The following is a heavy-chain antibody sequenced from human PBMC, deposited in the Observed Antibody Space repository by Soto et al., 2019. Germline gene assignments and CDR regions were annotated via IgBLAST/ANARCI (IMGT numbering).Heavy chain of an antibody. CDR3: ARALQGPNRFDP. V-gene: IGHV4-59*01. CDR1: GGAINNYY. Sequence: QVQLQESGPGLVKPSETLSLTCNVSGGAINNYYWSWIRQSPGKGMEWIGYIHYSGSTNHNPSLNGQVTISLDTSRTQFSLKLSSVTAADTAVYYCARALQGPNRFDPWGQGTLATVSS. CDR2: IHYSGST. J-gene: IGHJ5*02.